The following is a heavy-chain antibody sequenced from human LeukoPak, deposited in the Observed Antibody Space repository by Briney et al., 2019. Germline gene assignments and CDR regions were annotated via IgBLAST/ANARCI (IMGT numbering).Heavy chain of an antibody. V-gene: IGHV3-33*01. D-gene: IGHD3-22*01. Sequence: GGSLRLSCAASGFTFSSYGMHWVRQAPGKGLEWVAVIWYDGSNKYYADSVKGRFTISRDNAKNSLYLQMNSLGAEDTAVYYCARDIPNYYDSSGSFDYWGQGTLVTVSS. CDR3: ARDIPNYYDSSGSFDY. CDR2: IWYDGSNK. J-gene: IGHJ4*02. CDR1: GFTFSSYG.